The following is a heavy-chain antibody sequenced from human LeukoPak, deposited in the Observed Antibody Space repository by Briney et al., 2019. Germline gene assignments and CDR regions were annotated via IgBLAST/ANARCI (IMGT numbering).Heavy chain of an antibody. CDR3: ARVRGELLSQYYFDY. Sequence: GESLKISCKASGNTLTTFWIGWARQMSGKGLEWMGIIDPADSDTRYSPPFQGQVTISADKSITTAYLQWSSLKASDTAIYYCARVRGELLSQYYFDYWGRGTLVTVSS. V-gene: IGHV5-51*01. CDR2: IDPADSDT. D-gene: IGHD3-10*01. CDR1: GNTLTTFW. J-gene: IGHJ4*02.